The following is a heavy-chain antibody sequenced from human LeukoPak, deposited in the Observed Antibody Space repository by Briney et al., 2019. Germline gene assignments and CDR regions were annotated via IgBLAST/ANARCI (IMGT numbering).Heavy chain of an antibody. Sequence: GASVKVSCKASGYTFTDYYMHWVQQAPGKGLEWMGRVDPEDGETIYAEKFQGRVTITADTSTDTAYMELSSLRSEDTAVYYCATISSSSVSPFLFDYWGQGTLVTVSS. CDR2: VDPEDGET. CDR3: ATISSSSVSPFLFDY. V-gene: IGHV1-69-2*01. CDR1: GYTFTDYY. D-gene: IGHD6-6*01. J-gene: IGHJ4*02.